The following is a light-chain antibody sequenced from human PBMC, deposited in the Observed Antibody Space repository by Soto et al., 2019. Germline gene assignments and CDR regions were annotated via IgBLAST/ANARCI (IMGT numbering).Light chain of an antibody. J-gene: IGKJ5*01. CDR1: QNLLHSNGNNY. V-gene: IGKV2-28*01. CDR2: LGS. CDR3: MQVSQTPVT. Sequence: DIVMTQSPLYLPVTPGEPASISCRSSQNLLHSNGNNYLDWYLQKPGQSPQLLIYLGSNRASGVPDRFSGSGSGTDFTLKISRVEAEDVGVYYCMQVSQTPVTFGQGTRLEIK.